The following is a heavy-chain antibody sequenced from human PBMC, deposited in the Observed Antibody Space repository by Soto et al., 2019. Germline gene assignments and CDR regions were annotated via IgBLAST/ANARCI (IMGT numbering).Heavy chain of an antibody. CDR2: IYYSGST. Sequence: QVQLQESGPGLVKPSQTLSLTCTVSGGSISSGDYYWSWIRQPPGKGLEWIGYIYYSGSTYYNPSLKSRVTISVDTSKNQFTLKLSSVTAADTAVYYCARVRMNDCWSGYYLSGMDVWGQGTTVTVSS. J-gene: IGHJ6*02. CDR3: ARVRMNDCWSGYYLSGMDV. V-gene: IGHV4-30-4*01. D-gene: IGHD3-3*01. CDR1: GGSISSGDYY.